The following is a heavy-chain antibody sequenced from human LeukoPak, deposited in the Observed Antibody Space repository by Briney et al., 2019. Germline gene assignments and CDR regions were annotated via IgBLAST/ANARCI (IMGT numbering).Heavy chain of an antibody. J-gene: IGHJ6*03. Sequence: GGSLRLSCAASGFTFSSYAMSWVRQAPGKGLEWVSAISGSGGSTYYADSVKGRFTISRDNSKNTLYLQMNGLRAEDTAVYYCARDPTYYYGSNYYYMDVWGKGTTVTVSS. CDR3: ARDPTYYYGSNYYYMDV. CDR2: ISGSGGST. V-gene: IGHV3-23*01. D-gene: IGHD3-10*01. CDR1: GFTFSSYA.